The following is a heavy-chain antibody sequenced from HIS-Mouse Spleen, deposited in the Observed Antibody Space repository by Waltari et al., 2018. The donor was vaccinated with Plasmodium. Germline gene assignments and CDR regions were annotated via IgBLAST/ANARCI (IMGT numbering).Heavy chain of an antibody. J-gene: IGHJ3*02. CDR3: ARVGRRIWGAFDI. Sequence: QVQLQESGPGLVKPSETLSITCTVAGGSLSSYYWSWIRQPPGKGLEWIGYIYYSGSTNYNPSLKSRVTISVDTSKNQFSLKLSSVTAADTAVYYCARVGRRIWGAFDIWGQGTMVTVSS. D-gene: IGHD3-16*01. V-gene: IGHV4-59*01. CDR1: GGSLSSYY. CDR2: IYYSGST.